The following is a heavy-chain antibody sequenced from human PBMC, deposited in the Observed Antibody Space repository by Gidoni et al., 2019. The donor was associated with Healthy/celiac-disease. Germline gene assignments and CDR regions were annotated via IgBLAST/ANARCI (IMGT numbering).Heavy chain of an antibody. CDR1: GGTFSSYT. CDR2: IIPILGIA. Sequence: QVQLVQSGAEVKKPGSSVKVSCKPSGGTFSSYTISWVRQAPGQGLEWMGRIIPILGIANYAQKFQGRVTITADKSTSTAYMELSSLRSEDTAVYYCARGDYGDYVDAFDIWGQGTMVTVSS. CDR3: ARGDYGDYVDAFDI. D-gene: IGHD4-17*01. J-gene: IGHJ3*02. V-gene: IGHV1-69*02.